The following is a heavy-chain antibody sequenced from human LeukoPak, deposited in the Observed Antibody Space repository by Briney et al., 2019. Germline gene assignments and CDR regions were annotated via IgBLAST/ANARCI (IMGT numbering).Heavy chain of an antibody. J-gene: IGHJ3*02. CDR3: AKLGPNYYDSSGYYYGFGDALDI. Sequence: GGSLRLSCTASGFTFSSYGMSWVRQAPGKGLEWVSAIGGSGSSTYYADSVKGRFTISRDNSKNTLYLQMNSLRAEDTAVYYCAKLGPNYYDSSGYYYGFGDALDIWGQGTMVTVSS. D-gene: IGHD3-22*01. V-gene: IGHV3-23*01. CDR1: GFTFSSYG. CDR2: IGGSGSST.